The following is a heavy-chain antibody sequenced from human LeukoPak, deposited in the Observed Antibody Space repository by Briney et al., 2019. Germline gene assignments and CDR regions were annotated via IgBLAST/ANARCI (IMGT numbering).Heavy chain of an antibody. CDR1: GFTFRNFA. D-gene: IGHD2-8*01. Sequence: PGGSLRLSCSTSGFTFRNFAMSWVRQAPGKGLEWVSSIGGGDTHYADSVKGRFTISRDDSRSTVDLQMSSLRAEDTAVYYCAKDGQSFNSMYDYSDSWGQGTLVTVSS. CDR2: IGGGDT. J-gene: IGHJ4*02. V-gene: IGHV3-23*01. CDR3: AKDGQSFNSMYDYSDS.